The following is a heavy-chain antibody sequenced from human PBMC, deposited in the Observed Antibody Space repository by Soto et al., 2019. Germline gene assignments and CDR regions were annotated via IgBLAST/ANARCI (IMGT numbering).Heavy chain of an antibody. J-gene: IGHJ4*02. CDR3: AKDYFDY. CDR1: GFTFSSYG. V-gene: IGHV3-30*18. CDR2: ISYDGSNK. Sequence: LRLSCAASGFTFSSYGMHWVRQAPGKGLEWVAVISYDGSNKYYADSVKGRFTIPRDNSKNTLYLQMNSLRAEDTAVYYCAKDYFDYWGQGTLVTVSS.